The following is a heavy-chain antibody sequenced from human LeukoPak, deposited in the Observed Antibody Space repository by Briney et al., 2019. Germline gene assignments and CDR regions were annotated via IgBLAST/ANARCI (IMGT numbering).Heavy chain of an antibody. D-gene: IGHD3-9*01. J-gene: IGHJ4*02. V-gene: IGHV3-23*01. CDR3: ATLRFLTGSAAIAY. CDR2: ISGSGGST. Sequence: GGSLRLSCAASGFTFSSYAMSWVRQAPGKGLEWVSAISGSGGSTYYADSVKSRFTISRDNSKNTLYLQMNSLRAEDTALYSGATLRFLTGSAAIAYWGRGTLVTVSS. CDR1: GFTFSSYA.